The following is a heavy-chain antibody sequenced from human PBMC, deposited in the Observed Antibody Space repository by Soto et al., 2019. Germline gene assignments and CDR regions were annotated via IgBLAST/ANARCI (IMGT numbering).Heavy chain of an antibody. CDR1: GGSISSGDYY. V-gene: IGHV4-30-4*01. D-gene: IGHD2-15*01. CDR3: ARYCSGGSCQGNNWFDP. CDR2: IYYSGST. J-gene: IGHJ5*02. Sequence: QVQLQESGPGLVKPSQTLSLTCTVSGGSISSGDYYWSWIRQPPGKGLEWIGYIYYSGSTYYNPSLNSRVTRSVDTSKYQFPLKLSSVTAAYTAVYYWARYCSGGSCQGNNWFDPWGQGTLVTVAS.